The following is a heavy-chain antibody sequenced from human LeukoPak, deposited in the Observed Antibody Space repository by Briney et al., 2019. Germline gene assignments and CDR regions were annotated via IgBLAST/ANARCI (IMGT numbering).Heavy chain of an antibody. CDR1: GFIFSDYS. CDR2: ISSSGYHT. Sequence: GGSLRLSCAASGFIFSDYSINWIRQAPGKGLEWVSYISSSGYHTNYADSVKGRFTISRDNAKNSLYLQMNSLRAEDTAVYYCAIDRYSSGWYTFDYWGQGTLVTVSS. CDR3: AIDRYSSGWYTFDY. D-gene: IGHD6-19*01. V-gene: IGHV3-11*03. J-gene: IGHJ4*02.